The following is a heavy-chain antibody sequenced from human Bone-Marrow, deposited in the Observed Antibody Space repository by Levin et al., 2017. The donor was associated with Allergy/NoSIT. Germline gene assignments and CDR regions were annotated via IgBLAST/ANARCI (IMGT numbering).Heavy chain of an antibody. D-gene: IGHD3-10*01. CDR2: VNSDGSST. Sequence: RAGGSLRLSCGASGFTFSAYWMHWVRRVPGKGLVWVSRVNSDGSSTNYADSVKGRFTISRDNAKNTLYLQMNGLRAEDTAVYYCARDRVYYGSGQWYYYYGMDVWGPGTTVTVSS. J-gene: IGHJ6*02. CDR1: GFTFSAYW. CDR3: ARDRVYYGSGQWYYYYGMDV. V-gene: IGHV3-74*01.